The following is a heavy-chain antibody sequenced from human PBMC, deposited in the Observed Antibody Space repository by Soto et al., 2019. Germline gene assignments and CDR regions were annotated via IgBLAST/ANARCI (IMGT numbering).Heavy chain of an antibody. CDR3: STRAYDTNGYYRFDP. CDR2: INHSGRV. D-gene: IGHD3-22*01. J-gene: IGHJ5*01. CDR1: GGPFSGQS. Sequence: PSETLSLTCAVYGGPFSGQSWTWIRQSPGKGLEWIWEINHSGRVNYSPSLKSRVTISLDTSKNQFSLTLSAVTAADTAMYYCSTRAYDTNGYYRFDPWGQGTLVTVSS. V-gene: IGHV4-34*01.